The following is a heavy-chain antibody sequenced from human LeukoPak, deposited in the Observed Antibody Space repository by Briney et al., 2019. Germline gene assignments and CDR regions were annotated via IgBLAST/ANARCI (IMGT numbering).Heavy chain of an antibody. CDR3: ARGGTGGSYLQH. D-gene: IGHD1-26*01. CDR2: INPNSGGT. CDR1: GYTFTGYY. Sequence: ASVKVSCKASGYTFTGYYMHWVRQAPGQGLEWMGWINPNSGGTNYAQKFQGRVTMTRDTSTSTVYMELSSLRSEDTAVYYCARGGTGGSYLQHWGQGTLVTVSS. V-gene: IGHV1-2*02. J-gene: IGHJ1*01.